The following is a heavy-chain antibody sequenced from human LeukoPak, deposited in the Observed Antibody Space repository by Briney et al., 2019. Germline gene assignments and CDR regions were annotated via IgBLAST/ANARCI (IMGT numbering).Heavy chain of an antibody. D-gene: IGHD6-19*01. CDR1: GYTFTSYD. J-gene: IGHJ4*02. V-gene: IGHV1-8*03. CDR3: AKVAGKLNSDDY. CDR2: MNPNSGNT. Sequence: ASVKVSCKASGYTFTSYDINWVRQATGQGLEWMGWMNPNSGNTGYAQKFQGRVTITRNTSISTAYMELSSLRSEDTAVYYCAKVAGKLNSDDYWGQGTLVTVSS.